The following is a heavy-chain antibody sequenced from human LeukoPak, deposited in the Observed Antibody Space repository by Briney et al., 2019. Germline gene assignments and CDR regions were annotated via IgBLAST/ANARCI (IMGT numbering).Heavy chain of an antibody. CDR2: IKLDGSEE. CDR3: ARDQYDTWSRRGNFDS. Sequence: GGSLRLSCVASGFTFGKYWMSWVRQAPGKGLEWVANIKLDGSEENYVDSVKGRFTISRDNTKNSLYLQMNSLRAEDTAVFYCARDQYDTWSRRGNFDSWGQGTLVIVSS. CDR1: GFTFGKYW. J-gene: IGHJ4*02. V-gene: IGHV3-7*03. D-gene: IGHD3-3*01.